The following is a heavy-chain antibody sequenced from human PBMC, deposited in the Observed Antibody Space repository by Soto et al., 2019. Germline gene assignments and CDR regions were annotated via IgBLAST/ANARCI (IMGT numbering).Heavy chain of an antibody. CDR3: ARDSIAAALPGPYCMDV. V-gene: IGHV3-33*01. Sequence: QVQLVESGGGVVQPGRSLRLSCAASGFTFSSYGMHWVRQAPGKGLEWVAVIWYDGSNKYYADSVKGRFTISRDNYKNTLYLKMNSLSAEDTAVYYCARDSIAAALPGPYCMDVWGQGTTVTVSS. J-gene: IGHJ6*02. D-gene: IGHD6-13*01. CDR2: IWYDGSNK. CDR1: GFTFSSYG.